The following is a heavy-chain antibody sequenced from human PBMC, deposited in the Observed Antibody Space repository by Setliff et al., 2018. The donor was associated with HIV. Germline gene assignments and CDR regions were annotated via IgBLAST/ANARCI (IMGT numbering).Heavy chain of an antibody. Sequence: PSETLSLTCAVSGVSVTSHFWSWIRQPPGKGLEWIGYFSYRGGTNSNPSLKSRVTISVDTSKNDVSLKMRSVTAADTAVYYCSRDFGDNSGWDLWGQGTRVTVSS. J-gene: IGHJ5*02. D-gene: IGHD1-20*01. CDR3: SRDFGDNSGWDL. V-gene: IGHV4-59*02. CDR1: GVSVTSHF. CDR2: FSYRGGT.